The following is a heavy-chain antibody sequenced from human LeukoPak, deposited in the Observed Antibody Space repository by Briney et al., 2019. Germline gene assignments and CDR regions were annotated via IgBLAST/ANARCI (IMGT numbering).Heavy chain of an antibody. CDR2: ISSSSSYI. V-gene: IGHV3-21*01. CDR1: GFTFSSYS. Sequence: GGSLRLSCAASGFTFSSYSMNWIRQAPGKGLEWVSSISSSSSYIYYADSVKGRFTISRDNAKNSLYLQMNSLRAEDTAVYYCARDIEGFLGGRPPNAFDIWGQGTMVTVSS. CDR3: ARDIEGFLGGRPPNAFDI. D-gene: IGHD3-3*01. J-gene: IGHJ3*02.